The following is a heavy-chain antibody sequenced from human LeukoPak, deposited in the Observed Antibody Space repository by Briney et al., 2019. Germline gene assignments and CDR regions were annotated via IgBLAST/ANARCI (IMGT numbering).Heavy chain of an antibody. D-gene: IGHD5-18*01. CDR1: GSTFSSYT. J-gene: IGHJ4*02. Sequence: GGSLRLSCAASGSTFSSYTMNWVRQALGQGLEWVSTISDPHSGSETHYADSVKGRFTISRDDSQNTLYLQMDSLRAEDTAVYYCAREQYSYGYIDYWGQGTLVTVSS. CDR3: AREQYSYGYIDY. V-gene: IGHV3-23*01. CDR2: ISDPHSGSET.